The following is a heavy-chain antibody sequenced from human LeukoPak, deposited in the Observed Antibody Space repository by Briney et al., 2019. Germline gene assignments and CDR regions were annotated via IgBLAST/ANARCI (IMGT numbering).Heavy chain of an antibody. Sequence: GGSLRLSCAASGFTFSSYWMHWVRQAPGKGLVWVSRINSDGSSTYYADSVKGRFTISRDNSKNTLYLQMNSLRAEDTAVYYCAKESVPAAPYYYYYMDVWGKGTTVTVSS. CDR2: INSDGSST. V-gene: IGHV3-74*01. CDR1: GFTFSSYW. CDR3: AKESVPAAPYYYYYMDV. D-gene: IGHD2-2*01. J-gene: IGHJ6*03.